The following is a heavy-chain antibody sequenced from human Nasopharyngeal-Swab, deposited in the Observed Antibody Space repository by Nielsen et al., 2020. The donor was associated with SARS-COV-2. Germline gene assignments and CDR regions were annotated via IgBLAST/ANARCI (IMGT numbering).Heavy chain of an antibody. CDR3: ARATITMIVVVDAFDI. CDR1: CGCY. J-gene: IGHJ3*02. CDR2: IYYSGST. V-gene: IGHV4-31*02. Sequence: CGCYWLWIRQHPGKGLEWIGYIYYSGSTYYNPSLKSRVTISVDTSKNQFSLKLSSVTAADTAVYYCARATITMIVVVDAFDIWGQGTMVTVSS. D-gene: IGHD3-22*01.